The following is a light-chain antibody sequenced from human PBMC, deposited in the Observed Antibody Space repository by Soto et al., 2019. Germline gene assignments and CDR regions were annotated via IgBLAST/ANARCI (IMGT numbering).Light chain of an antibody. Sequence: DIQMTQSPSSLSASVGDRVTITCRASQSIVTYLNWYLQKPGKAPKLLIYAASNLQSGVPSRFSGSGSGTDFTLTISSLQPEDCATYFCQQSYSTPPWTFGQGTKVDIK. CDR1: QSIVTY. J-gene: IGKJ1*01. CDR3: QQSYSTPPWT. V-gene: IGKV1-39*01. CDR2: AAS.